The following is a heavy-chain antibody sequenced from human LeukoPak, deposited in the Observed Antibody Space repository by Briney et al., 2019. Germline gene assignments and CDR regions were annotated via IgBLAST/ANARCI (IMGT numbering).Heavy chain of an antibody. V-gene: IGHV3-23*01. CDR1: VFTFSSYA. CDR3: AKKNGDSSGYYLYYFDY. J-gene: IGHJ4*02. Sequence: GGSLRLSCAASVFTFSSYAMSWVRQAPAKGLEGVSAISGSCGSTYYPDSVKRRFTISRDNSKNTLYLQLNSLRAEDTAVYYCAKKNGDSSGYYLYYFDYWGQGALVTVSS. D-gene: IGHD3-22*01. CDR2: ISGSCGST.